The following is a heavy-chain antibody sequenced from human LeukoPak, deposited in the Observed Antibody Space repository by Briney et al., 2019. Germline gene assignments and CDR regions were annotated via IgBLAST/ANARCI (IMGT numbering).Heavy chain of an antibody. D-gene: IGHD3-22*01. J-gene: IGHJ4*02. CDR2: ISSSGSTT. Sequence: GGSLRHSCAASGFTFSTYEMNWVRQAPGKGLEWVAYISSSGSTTYYADSVKGRFTISRDNAKNSLYLQMNSLRAEDTAVYYCARAADYYDSSGYQYYFDYWGQGTLVTVSS. CDR3: ARAADYYDSSGYQYYFDY. CDR1: GFTFSTYE. V-gene: IGHV3-48*03.